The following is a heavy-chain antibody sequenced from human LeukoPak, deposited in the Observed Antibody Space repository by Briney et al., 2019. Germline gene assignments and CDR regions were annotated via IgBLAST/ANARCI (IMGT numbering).Heavy chain of an antibody. CDR1: GFTFTNAW. J-gene: IGHJ5*02. D-gene: IGHD3-10*01. CDR3: STLWYGA. CDR2: IKSKTDGGTS. Sequence: GGSLRLSCAASGFTFTNAWMYWVRQAPGKGLEWVGRIKSKTDGGTSDYAAPVTGRFTISRDDSKSTLYLEMYSLKTEDTGVYYCSTLWYGAWGQGTLVTVSS. V-gene: IGHV3-15*01.